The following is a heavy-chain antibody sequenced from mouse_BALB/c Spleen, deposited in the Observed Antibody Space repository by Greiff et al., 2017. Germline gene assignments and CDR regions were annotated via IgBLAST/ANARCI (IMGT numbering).Heavy chain of an antibody. CDR3: ARDGSSPWFAY. V-gene: IGHV5-6-3*01. Sequence: EVKVVESGGGLVQPGGSLKLSCAASGFTFSSYGMSWVRQTPDKRLELVATINSNGGSTYYPDSVKGRFTISRDNAKNTLYLQMSSLKSEDTAMYYCARDGSSPWFAYWGQGTLVTVSA. D-gene: IGHD1-1*01. J-gene: IGHJ3*01. CDR1: GFTFSSYG. CDR2: INSNGGST.